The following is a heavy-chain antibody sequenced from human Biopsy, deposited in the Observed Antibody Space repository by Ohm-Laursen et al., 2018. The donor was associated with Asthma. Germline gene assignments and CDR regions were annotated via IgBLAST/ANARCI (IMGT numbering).Heavy chain of an antibody. CDR2: IYSGGTS. CDR3: AKDERLYYGSDSKYMQPVPLGD. V-gene: IGHV3-53*01. D-gene: IGHD3-10*01. CDR1: GFAVSRDY. J-gene: IGHJ4*02. Sequence: SLRLSCAASGFAVSRDYMFWVRQAPGKGLEWVSVIYSGGTSHTADSVRGRFTISRDYSKNTLYLQMNSLRAKDTAVYYCAKDERLYYGSDSKYMQPVPLGDWGQGTLVIVSA.